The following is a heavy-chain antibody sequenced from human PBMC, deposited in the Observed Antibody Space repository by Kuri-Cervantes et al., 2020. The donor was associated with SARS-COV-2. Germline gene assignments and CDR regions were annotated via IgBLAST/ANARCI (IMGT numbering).Heavy chain of an antibody. D-gene: IGHD3-22*01. CDR2: INPGNGNT. J-gene: IGHJ1*01. CDR3: ARSAAFYYDSSGYYYASANFQH. V-gene: IGHV1-3*01. CDR1: GYSFTMYS. Sequence: ASVKVSCKASGYSFTMYSMHWVRQAPGQSLEWMGWINPGNGNTKYSQKFQDRVTITRDTSASTAYVELSSLRSEDTAVYYCARSAAFYYDSSGYYYASANFQHWGQGTLVTVSS.